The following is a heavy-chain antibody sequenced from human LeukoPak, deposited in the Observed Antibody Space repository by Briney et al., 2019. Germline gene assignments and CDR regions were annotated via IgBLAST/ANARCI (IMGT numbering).Heavy chain of an antibody. Sequence: PSETLSLTCTVARVSINDYYWTWIRQPPGKGLEWIGYVSSTGNTNSNPSLRSRVSMSIDASKEQFSLRLNSVTAAGTAVYYCARPYYGHSVGDAYDVWGQGTLVTVSS. J-gene: IGHJ3*01. D-gene: IGHD4-17*01. CDR1: RVSINDYY. V-gene: IGHV4-59*01. CDR3: ARPYYGHSVGDAYDV. CDR2: VSSTGNT.